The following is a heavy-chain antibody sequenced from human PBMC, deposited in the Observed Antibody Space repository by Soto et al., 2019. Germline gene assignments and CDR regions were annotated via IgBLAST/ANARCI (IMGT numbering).Heavy chain of an antibody. CDR2: INAGNGNT. J-gene: IGHJ3*02. Sequence: QVQLVQSGAEVKKPGASVKVSCKASGYTFTSYAMHWVRQAPGQRLEWMGWINAGNGNTKYSQKLQGRVTITRDTAASTAYMELSSLRSEDTAVYYCAHGLGYCSGGSCYRSAFDILGQGTMVTVSS. CDR3: AHGLGYCSGGSCYRSAFDI. V-gene: IGHV1-3*01. CDR1: GYTFTSYA. D-gene: IGHD2-15*01.